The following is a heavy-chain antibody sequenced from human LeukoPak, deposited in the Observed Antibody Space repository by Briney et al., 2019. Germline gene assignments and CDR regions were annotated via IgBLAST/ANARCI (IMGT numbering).Heavy chain of an antibody. D-gene: IGHD2-2*01. V-gene: IGHV1-2*02. CDR3: ATQSLPNIVVVPAALPDY. CDR1: GYTFTGYY. Sequence: ASVKVSCKASGYTFTGYYMHWVRQAPGQGLEWMGWINPNSGGTNYAQKFRGRVTMTRDTSISTAYMELSRLRSDDTAVYYCATQSLPNIVVVPAALPDYWGQGTLVTVSS. CDR2: INPNSGGT. J-gene: IGHJ4*02.